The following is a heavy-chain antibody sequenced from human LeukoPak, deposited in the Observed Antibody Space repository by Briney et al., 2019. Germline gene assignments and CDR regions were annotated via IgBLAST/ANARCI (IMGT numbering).Heavy chain of an antibody. D-gene: IGHD3-22*01. CDR3: AKGTSSYYDSSGYYYLDY. J-gene: IGHJ4*02. CDR2: ISYDGSNK. V-gene: IGHV3-30*18. CDR1: GFTFSSYG. Sequence: GGSLRLSCAASGFTFSSYGMHWVRQAPGKGLEWVAVISYDGSNKYYGDSVKGRFTISRDNSKNTLYLQMNSLRAEDTAVYYCAKGTSSYYDSSGYYYLDYWGQGTLVTVSS.